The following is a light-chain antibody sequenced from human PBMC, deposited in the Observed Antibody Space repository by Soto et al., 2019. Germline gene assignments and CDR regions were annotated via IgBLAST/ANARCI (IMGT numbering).Light chain of an antibody. Sequence: DIQLTQSPSALSASIGDRVTITCRASQPVITSLAWYQHKPGEAPKLLIYDASILQTGVPSRFSGYASGTEFTLTISGLEPEDFAVYFCHQYGMSPQTFGQGTKVEIK. CDR2: DAS. CDR1: QPVITS. J-gene: IGKJ1*01. V-gene: IGKV1-5*01. CDR3: HQYGMSPQT.